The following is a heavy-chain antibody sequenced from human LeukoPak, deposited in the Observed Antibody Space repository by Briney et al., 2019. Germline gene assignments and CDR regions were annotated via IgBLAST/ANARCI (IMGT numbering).Heavy chain of an antibody. D-gene: IGHD2-21*01. J-gene: IGHJ6*02. CDR2: IKQDGSEK. Sequence: GGSLRLSCAASGFTFSSYWMSWVRQAPGKGLEWVANIKQDGSEKFYVDSVKSRFTISRDNAKNSLYLQMNSLRAEDTAVYYCAGYCGGDCYGMDVWGQGTTVTVSS. CDR1: GFTFSSYW. CDR3: AGYCGGDCYGMDV. V-gene: IGHV3-7*01.